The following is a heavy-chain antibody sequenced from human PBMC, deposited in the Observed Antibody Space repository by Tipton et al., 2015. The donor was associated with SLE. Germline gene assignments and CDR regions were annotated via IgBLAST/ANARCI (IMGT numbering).Heavy chain of an antibody. CDR3: ARGGRYGYFDY. V-gene: IGHV4-34*01. CDR2: INHGGST. D-gene: IGHD3-16*01. Sequence: TLSLTCAVYGGSFSGYYWSWIRQPPGNGLEWLGEINHGGSTNYNPPLKSRVTISVDTSKNQFSLKLSSVTAADTAVYYCARGGRYGYFDYWGQGTLVTVPS. CDR1: GGSFSGYY. J-gene: IGHJ4*02.